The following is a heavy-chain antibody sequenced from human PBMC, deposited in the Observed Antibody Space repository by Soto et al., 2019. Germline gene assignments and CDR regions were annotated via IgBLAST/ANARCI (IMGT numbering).Heavy chain of an antibody. J-gene: IGHJ4*02. Sequence: EVQLLESGGGLVQPGGSLRLSCAASGFTFSSYVMSWVRQAPGKGLEWVSAISGSGGSTYYADSVKGRFTISRDNSKNTLYLQMNSLRAEDTAVYYCAEYSSGWYKALGYWGQGTLVTVSS. D-gene: IGHD6-19*01. CDR3: AEYSSGWYKALGY. CDR1: GFTFSSYV. CDR2: ISGSGGST. V-gene: IGHV3-23*01.